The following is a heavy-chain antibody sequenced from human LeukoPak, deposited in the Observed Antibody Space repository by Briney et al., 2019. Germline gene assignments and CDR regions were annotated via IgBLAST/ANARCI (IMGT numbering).Heavy chain of an antibody. V-gene: IGHV1-46*01. CDR2: INPSGGST. J-gene: IGHJ4*02. Sequence: PGGSLRLSCAASGYTFTSYYMHWVRQAPGQGLEWMGIINPSGGSTSYAQKFQGRVTMTRDTSTSTVYMELSSLRSEDTAVYYCARDADYDYGGNSDFFDYWGQGTLVTVSS. D-gene: IGHD4-23*01. CDR3: ARDADYDYGGNSDFFDY. CDR1: GYTFTSYY.